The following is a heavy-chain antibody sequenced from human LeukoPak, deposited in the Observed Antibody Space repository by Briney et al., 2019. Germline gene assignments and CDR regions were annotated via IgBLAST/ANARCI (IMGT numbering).Heavy chain of an antibody. CDR2: ISTSSRYI. CDR1: GFTISNYD. CDR3: ARADCSSSTCYLRRSWFDP. V-gene: IGHV3-21*01. D-gene: IGHD2-2*01. Sequence: PGGSLRLSCAASGFTISNYDMNWVRQAPGKGLEWVSSISTSSRYIYYKDSVRGRFTISRDDAKNSLYLEMNSLRAEDTAVYYCARADCSSSTCYLRRSWFDPWGQGTLVTVSS. J-gene: IGHJ5*02.